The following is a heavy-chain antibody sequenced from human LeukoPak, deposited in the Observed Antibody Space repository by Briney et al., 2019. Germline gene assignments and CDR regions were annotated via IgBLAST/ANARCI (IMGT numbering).Heavy chain of an antibody. J-gene: IGHJ4*02. V-gene: IGHV1-69*13. Sequence: SVKVSCKASGYTFTSYGISWVRQAPGQGLEWMGGIIPIFGTANYAQKFQGRVTITADESTSTAYMGLSSLRSEDTAVYYCAREERAVGAVRGFDYWGQGTLVTVSS. CDR3: AREERAVGAVRGFDY. D-gene: IGHD1-26*01. CDR1: GYTFTSYG. CDR2: IIPIFGTA.